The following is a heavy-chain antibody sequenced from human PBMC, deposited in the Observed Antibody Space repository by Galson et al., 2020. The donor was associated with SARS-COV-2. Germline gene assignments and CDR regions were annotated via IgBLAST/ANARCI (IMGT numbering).Heavy chain of an antibody. CDR2: THHSQST. CDR3: SRHWNIRSYLYFDR. J-gene: IGHJ2*01. V-gene: IGHV4-59*08. CDR1: GVSISDYY. Sequence: SETLSLTCTVSGVSISDYYWSWIRQPPGKGLEWIAYTHHSQSTKYNPSLKGRVNISVDTSKNQISLTLASVTAADTAVYYCSRHWNIRSYLYFDRWGRGTPVTVPS. D-gene: IGHD1-1*01.